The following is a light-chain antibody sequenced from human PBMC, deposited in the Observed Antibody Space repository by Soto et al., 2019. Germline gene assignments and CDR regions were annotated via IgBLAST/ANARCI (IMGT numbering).Light chain of an antibody. J-gene: IGKJ1*01. CDR3: QQRSNWPPWT. V-gene: IGKV3-11*01. CDR2: DAS. CDR1: QSVSSSY. Sequence: EIVLTQSPATLSLSPVERATLSCRASQSVSSSYLAWYQQKPGQAPRLLIYDASNRATGIPARFSGSGSGTDFTLTISSLEPEDFAVYYCQQRSNWPPWTFGQGTKVDI.